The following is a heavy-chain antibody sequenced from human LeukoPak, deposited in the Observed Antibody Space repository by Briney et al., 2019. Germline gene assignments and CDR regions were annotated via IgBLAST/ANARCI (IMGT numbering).Heavy chain of an antibody. V-gene: IGHV3-23*01. CDR3: AKDRVVVAAAALDY. CDR2: ISGSGGST. J-gene: IGHJ4*02. Sequence: GGSLRLSCAASGFTFSSYAMSWVRQAPGKGLEWASAISGSGGSTYYADSVKGRFTISSDNSKNTLYLQMNSLRAEDTAVYYCAKDRVVVAAAALDYWGQGTLATVSS. D-gene: IGHD3-22*01. CDR1: GFTFSSYA.